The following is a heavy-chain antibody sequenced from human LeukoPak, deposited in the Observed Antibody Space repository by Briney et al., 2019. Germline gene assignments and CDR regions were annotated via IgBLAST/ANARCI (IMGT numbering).Heavy chain of an antibody. V-gene: IGHV3-48*03. CDR2: ISSSGSTI. CDR1: GFTFSSYE. CDR3: ARVVDMMTGADY. J-gene: IGHJ4*02. Sequence: LGGSLRLSCAASGFTFSSYEMNWVRQAPGKGLEWVSYISSSGSTIYYADSVKGRFTVSRDNAKNSLYLQMNSLKAEDTAVYYCARVVDMMTGADYWGQGTLVTVSS. D-gene: IGHD3-9*01.